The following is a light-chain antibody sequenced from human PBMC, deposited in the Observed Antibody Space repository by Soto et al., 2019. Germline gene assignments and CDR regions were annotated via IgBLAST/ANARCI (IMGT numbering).Light chain of an antibody. CDR2: SNS. CDR1: SSNIGSNP. Sequence: QSVLTQPPSAPGTPGQRVTISCSGTSSNIGSNPVSWYKQLPGTAPTLVMYSNSRRPSGVPDRFSASKSGTSVSLVISGLQSQDEADYYCAAWDDSLNAMVFGGGTKLTVL. CDR3: AAWDDSLNAMV. V-gene: IGLV1-44*01. J-gene: IGLJ2*01.